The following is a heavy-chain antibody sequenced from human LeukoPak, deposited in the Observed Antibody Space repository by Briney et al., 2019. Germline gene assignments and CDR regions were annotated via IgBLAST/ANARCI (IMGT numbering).Heavy chain of an antibody. Sequence: PWRSLRLSCAASGFTFNDYAMHWVRQAPAKGLEWVSDISHDGSNKYYADSVKGRFTISRGNSENTLYLQMNSLRAADTAVYYCAKDYYGAGATPEAWGQGTLVTVSS. J-gene: IGHJ5*02. CDR1: GFTFNDYA. CDR3: AKDYYGAGATPEA. D-gene: IGHD3-10*01. V-gene: IGHV3-30*18. CDR2: ISHDGSNK.